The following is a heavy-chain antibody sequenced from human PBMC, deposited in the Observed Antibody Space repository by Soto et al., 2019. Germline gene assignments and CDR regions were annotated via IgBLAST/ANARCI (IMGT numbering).Heavy chain of an antibody. V-gene: IGHV3-30-3*01. CDR2: ISYDGSNK. D-gene: IGHD6-13*01. CDR3: ARDRVYSSSWVDY. Sequence: QVQLVESGGGVVQPGRSLRLSCAASGFTFSSYAMHWVRQAPGKGLEWVAVISYDGSNKYYADSVKGRFTISRDNSKNTLYLQMNSLRAEDTAVYYCARDRVYSSSWVDYWGQGTVVIVSS. J-gene: IGHJ4*03. CDR1: GFTFSSYA.